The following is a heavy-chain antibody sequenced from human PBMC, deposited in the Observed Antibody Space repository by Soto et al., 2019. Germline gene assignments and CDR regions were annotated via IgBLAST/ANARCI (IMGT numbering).Heavy chain of an antibody. J-gene: IGHJ4*02. CDR2: IYYSGST. D-gene: IGHD6-6*01. Sequence: PSETLSLTCTVSGGSISSYYWSWIRQPPGKGLEWIGYIYYSGSTNYNPSLKSRVTISVDTSKNQFSLKLSSVTAADTAVYYCASIAAHQGYFDYWGQGTLVTVSS. CDR3: ASIAAHQGYFDY. V-gene: IGHV4-59*01. CDR1: GGSISSYY.